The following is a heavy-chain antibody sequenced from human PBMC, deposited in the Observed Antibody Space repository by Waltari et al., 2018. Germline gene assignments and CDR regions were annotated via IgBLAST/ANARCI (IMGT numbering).Heavy chain of an antibody. D-gene: IGHD3-16*01. CDR1: GYTFTDYY. V-gene: IGHV1-69-2*01. J-gene: IGHJ6*04. CDR2: VDTEDGEK. CDR3: ETDRGRGGDV. Sequence: EVQLVQSGAEVKKPGATVKISCKASGYTFTDYYMHWVQQAPGKGLEWMGRVDTEDGEKIYAEKFQGRCTITAERYTDTAYMEWSSLRSEDTAVYYCETDRGRGGDVWGKGTTVTVSS.